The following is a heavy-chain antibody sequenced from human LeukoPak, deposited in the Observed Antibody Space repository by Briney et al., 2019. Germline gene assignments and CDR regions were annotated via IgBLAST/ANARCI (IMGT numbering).Heavy chain of an antibody. J-gene: IGHJ4*02. Sequence: KPSETLSLTCTVSGGSISNYYWSWVLQPPGKGLEWIGYIYYSGNTNYNPSLKSRVTISLNTSKNQFSLKLTSVTAADTAVYYCTRDYTSRWCYFDHWGQGTLVTVSS. CDR3: TRDYTSRWCYFDH. CDR1: GGSISNYY. D-gene: IGHD6-19*01. V-gene: IGHV4-59*01. CDR2: IYYSGNT.